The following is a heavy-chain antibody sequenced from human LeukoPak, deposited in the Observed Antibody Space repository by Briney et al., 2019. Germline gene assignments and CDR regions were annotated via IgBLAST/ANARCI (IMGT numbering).Heavy chain of an antibody. CDR3: ARYVLSVAGTSL. V-gene: IGHV4-39*01. CDR1: GGSISSSSYY. D-gene: IGHD6-19*01. CDR2: IYYSGST. J-gene: IGHJ4*02. Sequence: SETLSLTCTVSGGSISSSSYYWGWIRQPPGQGLEWIGTIYYSGSTYYNPSLKSRVTISVDTSKNQFSLKLSSVTAADTAVYYCARYVLSVAGTSLWGQGTLVTVSS.